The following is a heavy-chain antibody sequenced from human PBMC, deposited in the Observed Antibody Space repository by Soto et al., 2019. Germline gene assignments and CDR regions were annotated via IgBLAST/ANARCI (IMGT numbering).Heavy chain of an antibody. V-gene: IGHV4-34*01. D-gene: IGHD3-22*01. Sequence: SETLSLTCAVYGGSFSGYYWRWIRQPPGKGLEWIGESNNSGSTNYNPSLKSRVTISVGTSKNQFSLKLSSVTAADTAVYYCARGVHSEGVYYDISVYLASNFGYWGQGTMVTVSS. CDR3: ARGVHSEGVYYDISVYLASNFGY. CDR1: GGSFSGYY. J-gene: IGHJ4*02. CDR2: SNNSGST.